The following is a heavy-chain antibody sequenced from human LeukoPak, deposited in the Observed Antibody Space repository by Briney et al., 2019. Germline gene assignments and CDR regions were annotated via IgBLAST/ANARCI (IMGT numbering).Heavy chain of an antibody. Sequence: ASVKVSCKASGYTFTSYDINWVRQATGQGLEWMGWMNPNSGNTGYAQKFQGRVTMTRNTSISTAYMELSSLRSEDTAVYYCARGIGIMITFGGYGMDVWGQGTTVTVSS. D-gene: IGHD3-16*01. V-gene: IGHV1-8*01. J-gene: IGHJ6*02. CDR3: ARGIGIMITFGGYGMDV. CDR2: MNPNSGNT. CDR1: GYTFTSYD.